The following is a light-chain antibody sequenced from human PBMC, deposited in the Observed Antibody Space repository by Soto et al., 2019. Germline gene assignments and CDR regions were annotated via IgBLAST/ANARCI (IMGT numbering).Light chain of an antibody. CDR3: QQYDTWPRT. Sequence: EIVMTQSPASLSVPPGEKATLSCRAGQSVSTNFAWYLQKPGQAPRLLIYGASTRATAVPARFIASGSGTEFTLSISSLQSDDFGVYYCQQYDTWPRTFGQGTKVEFK. J-gene: IGKJ1*01. CDR1: QSVSTN. V-gene: IGKV3-15*01. CDR2: GAS.